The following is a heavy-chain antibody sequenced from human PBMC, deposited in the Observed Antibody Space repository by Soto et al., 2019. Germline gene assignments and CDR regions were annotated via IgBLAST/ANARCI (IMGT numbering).Heavy chain of an antibody. D-gene: IGHD3-22*01. CDR2: ISSTGLYT. CDR1: GFSFTTYG. Sequence: GGSLRLSCAASGFSFTTYGMSWVRDAPGKGLEWVSDISSTGLYTYLADSVKGRFTISRDNSKNALYLQMNSLRVDDTAVYFCTKSWLFEKNWFDPWGQGTLVTVSS. CDR3: TKSWLFEKNWFDP. V-gene: IGHV3-23*01. J-gene: IGHJ5*02.